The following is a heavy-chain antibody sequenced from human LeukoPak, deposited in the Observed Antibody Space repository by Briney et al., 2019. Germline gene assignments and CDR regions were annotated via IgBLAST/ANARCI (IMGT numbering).Heavy chain of an antibody. CDR3: AREIGGALHYFDY. CDR1: GFTFSSYG. Sequence: GGSLRLSCAASGFTFSSYGMHWVRQAPGRGLEWVAVISYDGTNKYYADSVKGRFTISRDNSKNTLYLQMNSLRAEDTAVYYCAREIGGALHYFDYWGQGTLVTVSS. J-gene: IGHJ4*02. CDR2: ISYDGTNK. D-gene: IGHD1-26*01. V-gene: IGHV3-30*03.